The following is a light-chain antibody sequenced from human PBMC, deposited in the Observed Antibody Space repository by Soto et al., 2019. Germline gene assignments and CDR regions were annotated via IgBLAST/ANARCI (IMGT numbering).Light chain of an antibody. Sequence: QSVLTQSASVSGSPGQSVTISCTGTSSDVGGYPYVSWYQQNPGKAPKVVIYEVSNRPSGVSNRFSGSKSGNTASLTISGLQAEDEADYYCSSYTSINTVIFGGGTQLTVL. CDR3: SSYTSINTVI. V-gene: IGLV2-14*01. CDR2: EVS. CDR1: SSDVGGYPY. J-gene: IGLJ2*01.